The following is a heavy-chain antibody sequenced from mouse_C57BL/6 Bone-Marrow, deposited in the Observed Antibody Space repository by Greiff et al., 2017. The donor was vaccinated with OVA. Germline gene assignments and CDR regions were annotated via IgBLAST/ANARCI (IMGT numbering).Heavy chain of an antibody. D-gene: IGHD2-2*01. J-gene: IGHJ2*01. CDR1: GFTFTDYY. V-gene: IGHV7-3*01. CDR2: IRNKANGYTT. CDR3: ARWLRRVFDY. Sequence: EVQRVESGGGLVQPGGSLSLSCAASGFTFTDYYMSWVRQPPGKALEWLGFIRNKANGYTTEYSASVKGRFTISRDNSQSILYLQMNALRAEDSATYYCARWLRRVFDYWGQGTTLTVSS.